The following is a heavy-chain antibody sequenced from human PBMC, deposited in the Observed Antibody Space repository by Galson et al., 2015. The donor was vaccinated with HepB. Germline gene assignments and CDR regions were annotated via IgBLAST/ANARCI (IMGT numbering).Heavy chain of an antibody. D-gene: IGHD2-21*02. V-gene: IGHV4-59*12. CDR1: GGSITSYY. CDR3: ARRGHCGGDCYPFDY. Sequence: SETLSLTCTVSGGSITSYYWSWIRQPPGKGLEWIGYIYFSGTTKYNPSLKSRVTISVDTSKNQFSLKLNSVTAADTAVYYCARRGHCGGDCYPFDYWGQGTLVTVSS. J-gene: IGHJ4*02. CDR2: IYFSGTT.